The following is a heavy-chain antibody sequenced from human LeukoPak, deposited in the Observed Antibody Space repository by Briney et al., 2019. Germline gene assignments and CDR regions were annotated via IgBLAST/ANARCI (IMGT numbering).Heavy chain of an antibody. Sequence: GESLKISCKGSGYSFTSYWIGWVRQMPGKGLEWMGIIYPGDSDTRYSPSLQGQVTISADKSISTAYLQWSSLKASDTAMYYCARHREDYYDSSCAFDYWGQGTLVTVSS. J-gene: IGHJ4*02. D-gene: IGHD3-22*01. V-gene: IGHV5-51*01. CDR2: IYPGDSDT. CDR1: GYSFTSYW. CDR3: ARHREDYYDSSCAFDY.